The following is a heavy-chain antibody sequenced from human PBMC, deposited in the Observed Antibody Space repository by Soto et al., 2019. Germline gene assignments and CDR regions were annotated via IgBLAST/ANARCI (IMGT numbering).Heavy chain of an antibody. CDR1: GYTFTSYY. CDR2: INPSGGST. Sequence: VASVKVSCKASGYTFTSYYMHWVRQAPGQGLEWMGIINPSGGSTSYAQKFQGRVTISVDTSKNQFSLKLSSVTAADTAVYYCARLTPYGDYHLWGQGTLVTVSS. D-gene: IGHD4-17*01. J-gene: IGHJ4*02. V-gene: IGHV1-46*01. CDR3: ARLTPYGDYHL.